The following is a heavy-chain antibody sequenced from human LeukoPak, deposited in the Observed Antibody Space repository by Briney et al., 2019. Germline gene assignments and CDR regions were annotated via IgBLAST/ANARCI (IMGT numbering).Heavy chain of an antibody. D-gene: IGHD4-17*01. CDR2: INAGNGNT. J-gene: IGHJ6*02. CDR3: ARDTVTPWYHNGMDV. V-gene: IGHV1-3*01. CDR1: GYTFTSFA. Sequence: ASVKVSCKASGYTFTSFAMHWVRQAPGQRLEWMGWINAGNGNTKYSQKFQDRVTITRDTSASTAYMGLSSLRSEDTAVYYCARDTVTPWYHNGMDVWGQGTTVTVSS.